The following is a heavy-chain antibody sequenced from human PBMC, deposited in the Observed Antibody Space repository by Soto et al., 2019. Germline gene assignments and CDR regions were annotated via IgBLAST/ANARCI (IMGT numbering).Heavy chain of an antibody. CDR2: ISTDGTNQ. D-gene: IGHD3-16*02. Sequence: QVHLVESGGGVVQPGRSLRLSCVASGFNFKAYGMHWVRQAPGKGLEWVAVISTDGTNQHHADSVKGRFTISRDNFKNTLYLQMNSLRPEDTAVYFCAVGGGDLSLTPFDYWGQATLVTVSS. CDR3: AVGGGDLSLTPFDY. V-gene: IGHV3-30-3*01. CDR1: GFNFKAYG. J-gene: IGHJ4*02.